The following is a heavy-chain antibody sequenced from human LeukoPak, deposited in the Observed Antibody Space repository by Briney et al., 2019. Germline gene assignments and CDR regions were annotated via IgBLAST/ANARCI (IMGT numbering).Heavy chain of an antibody. V-gene: IGHV3-23*01. D-gene: IGHD1-26*01. CDR1: GFTFSIYA. J-gene: IGHJ4*02. Sequence: GGSLRLSCAASGFTFSIYAMSWVRQAPGKGLEWVSGISGSGGSTYYADSVKGRFTISRDNSKNTLFLQMNSLRAEDTAVYYCAKGSGSYRFDYWGQGTLVTVSS. CDR3: AKGSGSYRFDY. CDR2: ISGSGGST.